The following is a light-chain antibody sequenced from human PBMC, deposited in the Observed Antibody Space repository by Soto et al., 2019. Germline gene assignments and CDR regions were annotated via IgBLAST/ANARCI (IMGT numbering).Light chain of an antibody. CDR1: QSVTSSY. CDR3: QQYGDSLLT. V-gene: IGKV3-20*01. Sequence: EIVLTQSPGTLSLSPGERATLSCRASQSVTSSYLAWYQRKPGQAPRLLIYGSSSRATGIPDRFSGSGSGTDFSLTISRLEPEDFAVYYWQQYGDSLLTFGGGTRVEMK. J-gene: IGKJ4*01. CDR2: GSS.